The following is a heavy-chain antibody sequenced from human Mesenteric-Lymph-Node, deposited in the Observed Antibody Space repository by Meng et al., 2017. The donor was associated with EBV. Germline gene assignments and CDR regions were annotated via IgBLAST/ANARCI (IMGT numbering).Heavy chain of an antibody. Sequence: QGQLVQSGAEVKKPGASVKVSCQASGYTFTTYGIAWVRQAPGQGLEWMGWINAYNGDTNYAQNLQVRVTMTTDTSTSTAYMELRSLRSDDTAVYYCARNVMTTVTSEGHFDYWGQGTLVTVSS. CDR3: ARNVMTTVTSEGHFDY. V-gene: IGHV1-18*01. CDR1: GYTFTTYG. J-gene: IGHJ4*02. CDR2: INAYNGDT. D-gene: IGHD4-17*01.